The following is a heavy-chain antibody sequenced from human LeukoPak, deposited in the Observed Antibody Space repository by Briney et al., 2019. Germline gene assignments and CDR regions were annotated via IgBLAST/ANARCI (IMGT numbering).Heavy chain of an antibody. Sequence: SETLSLTCAVYGGSFSGYYCTWIRQPPGKRLEWIGEINLSGSTSYNPSLKSRVTISVDTSKNQFSLKLSSVTAADTAVYYCARGSIAARLAYWGQGTLVTVSS. J-gene: IGHJ4*02. CDR3: ARGSIAARLAY. V-gene: IGHV4-34*01. CDR1: GGSFSGYY. D-gene: IGHD6-6*01. CDR2: INLSGST.